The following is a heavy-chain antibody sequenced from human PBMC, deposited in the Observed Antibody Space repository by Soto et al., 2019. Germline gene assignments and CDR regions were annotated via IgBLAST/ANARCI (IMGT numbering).Heavy chain of an antibody. Sequence: EVQLVESGGGLVQPGRSLRLSCAASGFTFDDYAMHWVRQAPGKGLEWVSGISWNSGSIGYADSVKGRFTISRDNAKNSLYLQMNSLRAEDTALYYCAKDERKNGMIDCWGQGTLVTVSS. CDR1: GFTFDDYA. CDR3: AKDERKNGMIDC. D-gene: IGHD3-22*01. V-gene: IGHV3-9*01. CDR2: ISWNSGSI. J-gene: IGHJ4*02.